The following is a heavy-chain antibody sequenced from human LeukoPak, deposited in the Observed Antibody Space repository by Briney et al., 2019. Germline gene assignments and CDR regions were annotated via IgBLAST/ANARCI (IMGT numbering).Heavy chain of an antibody. V-gene: IGHV1-18*01. D-gene: IGHD3-22*01. CDR3: ARVSITMIVVALDY. Sequence: ASVKVSCKASGYTFTSYGISWVRQAPGQGLEWMGWISAYNGNTNYAQKVQGRVTMTTDTSTSTAYMELRSLRSDDTAVYYCARVSITMIVVALDYWGQGTLVTVSS. CDR1: GYTFTSYG. CDR2: ISAYNGNT. J-gene: IGHJ4*02.